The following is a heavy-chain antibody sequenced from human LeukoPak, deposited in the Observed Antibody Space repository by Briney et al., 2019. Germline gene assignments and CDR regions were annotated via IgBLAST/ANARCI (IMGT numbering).Heavy chain of an antibody. CDR3: ARDRYCYDSSAYYYFFHY. Sequence: PSETLSLTCTVSGGSISSYYWSWIRQPAGKGLEWIGRIHTSVRTNYNPSLKSRVTMSVDTSKNQFSLKLSSVTAADTAVYYCARDRYCYDSSAYYYFFHYWGQGTLVTVSS. J-gene: IGHJ4*02. CDR2: IHTSVRT. D-gene: IGHD3-22*01. CDR1: GGSISSYY. V-gene: IGHV4-4*07.